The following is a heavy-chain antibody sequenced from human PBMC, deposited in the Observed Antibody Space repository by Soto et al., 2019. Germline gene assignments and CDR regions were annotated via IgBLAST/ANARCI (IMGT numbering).Heavy chain of an antibody. CDR1: GFSIISSSYY. J-gene: IGHJ1*01. Sequence: SETLSLTCTVSGFSIISSSYYWGWIRQPPGKGLEWIGSIYYSGSTYYNPSLKSRVTISVDTSKNQFSLKLSSVTAADTAVYYCARHTPAISISDHWGQG. V-gene: IGHV4-39*01. CDR3: ARHTPAISISDH. D-gene: IGHD2-15*01. CDR2: IYYSGST.